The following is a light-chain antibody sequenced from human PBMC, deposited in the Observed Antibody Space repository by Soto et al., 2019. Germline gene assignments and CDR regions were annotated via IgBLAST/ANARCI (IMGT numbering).Light chain of an antibody. Sequence: QSVLTQPPSASGSPGQSVTISCTGTSSDVGGYDYVSWYQQYPGKTPKLMIFEVTKRPSGVPDRFSGSKSGNTASLTVSGLQAADEADYSCLSHAGTAYVFGTGTKLTVL. V-gene: IGLV2-8*01. CDR3: LSHAGTAYV. J-gene: IGLJ1*01. CDR2: EVT. CDR1: SSDVGGYDY.